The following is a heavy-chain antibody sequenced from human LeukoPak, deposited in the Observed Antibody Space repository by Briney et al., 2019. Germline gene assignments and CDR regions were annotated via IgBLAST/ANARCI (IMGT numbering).Heavy chain of an antibody. J-gene: IGHJ4*02. CDR2: IIPIFGTA. CDR1: GGTFSSYA. D-gene: IGHD5-18*01. V-gene: IGHV1-69*13. Sequence: SVKVSCKASGGTFSSYAISWVRQAPGQGLEWMGGIIPIFGTANYAQKFQGRVRITADESTSTAYMELSSLRSEDTAVYYCAIRGYSYGYEYWGQGTLVTVSS. CDR3: AIRGYSYGYEY.